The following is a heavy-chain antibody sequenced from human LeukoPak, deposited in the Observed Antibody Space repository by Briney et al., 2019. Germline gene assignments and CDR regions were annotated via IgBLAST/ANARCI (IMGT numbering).Heavy chain of an antibody. D-gene: IGHD1-26*01. V-gene: IGHV1-3*01. J-gene: IGHJ4*02. CDR3: ARDSGSGNNDY. CDR2: ISAGNGNT. Sequence: GASVTVSCKASGYTFTSYGISWVRQAPGQRLEWMGWISAGNGNTKYSQNFQGRVTFISNTSATTAFMELSSLRSEDAAVYYCARDSGSGNNDYWGQGTLVTVSS. CDR1: GYTFTSYG.